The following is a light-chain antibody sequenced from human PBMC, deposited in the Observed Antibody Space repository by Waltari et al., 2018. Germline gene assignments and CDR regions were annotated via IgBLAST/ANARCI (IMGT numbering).Light chain of an antibody. Sequence: DIVMTQSPDSLAVSLGERASINCRSNQSVLNNSDKKNSLAWYQQKPGQHPRLLIYWASTRESGVPDRFSGSGSGTDFALTISSLQAEDVAVYYCQQYYSARRTFGQGTKVEV. J-gene: IGKJ1*01. CDR1: QSVLNNSDKKNS. CDR2: WAS. CDR3: QQYYSARRT. V-gene: IGKV4-1*01.